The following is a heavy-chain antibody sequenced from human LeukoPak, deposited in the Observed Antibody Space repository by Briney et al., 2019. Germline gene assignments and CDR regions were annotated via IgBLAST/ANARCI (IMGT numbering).Heavy chain of an antibody. J-gene: IGHJ6*03. CDR3: ARVWAPDFWSANLTYGYYYYYMDV. CDR1: GFTFSSYS. Sequence: PGGSLRLSCAASGFTFSSYSMNWVRQAPGKGLEWVSSISSSSSYIYHADSVKGRFTISRDNAKNSLYLQMNSLRAEDTAVYYCARVWAPDFWSANLTYGYYYYYMDVWGKGTTVTVSS. V-gene: IGHV3-21*01. CDR2: ISSSSSYI. D-gene: IGHD3-3*01.